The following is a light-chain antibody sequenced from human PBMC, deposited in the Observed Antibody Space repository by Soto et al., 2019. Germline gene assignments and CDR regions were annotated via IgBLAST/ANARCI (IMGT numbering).Light chain of an antibody. CDR1: QDVSSK. V-gene: IGKV3D-15*01. Sequence: EMVVTHSPATLSVSPGYRFTLSSRTSQDVSSKLAWYQQKPGQPPSLLIYDASTRATGTPARFSGSGSGTEFTLAVSSLQSEDYALYFCQQYIRWPLTFGGGTKVDIK. J-gene: IGKJ4*01. CDR3: QQYIRWPLT. CDR2: DAS.